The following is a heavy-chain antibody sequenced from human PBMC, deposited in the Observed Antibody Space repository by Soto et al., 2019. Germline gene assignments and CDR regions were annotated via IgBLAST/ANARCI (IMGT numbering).Heavy chain of an antibody. CDR1: GYTFINFD. D-gene: IGHD6-13*01. J-gene: IGHJ5*02. CDR2: MNPGSGKT. Sequence: QVQLVQSGAEVKEPGASVRVSCKASGYTFINFDISWVRQAAGQGLDWLGWMNPGSGKTGYASKFQGRVAMTRDASTGTSHLELTRLPSDDPAVYYCARMASAGTLNWFDPWGQGTLVTVSS. CDR3: ARMASAGTLNWFDP. V-gene: IGHV1-8*02.